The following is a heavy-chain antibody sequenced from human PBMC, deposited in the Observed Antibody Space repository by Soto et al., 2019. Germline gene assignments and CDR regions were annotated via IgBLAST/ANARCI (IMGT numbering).Heavy chain of an antibody. D-gene: IGHD3-10*01. CDR3: ARVAGIGGAFDI. Sequence: QSQTLSLTCTVSGGSISSSSYYWGWIRQPPGKGLEWIGSIYYSGSTSYNPSLKSRVTISVDTSKNHFSLKLSCVTAADTAVYYCARVAGIGGAFDIWGQGTMVTVSS. CDR1: GGSISSSSYY. CDR2: IYYSGST. J-gene: IGHJ3*02. V-gene: IGHV4-39*02.